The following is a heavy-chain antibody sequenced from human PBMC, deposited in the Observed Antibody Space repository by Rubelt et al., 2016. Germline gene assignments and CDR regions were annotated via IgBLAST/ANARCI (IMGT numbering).Heavy chain of an antibody. J-gene: IGHJ6*02. CDR2: ISAYNGNT. CDR1: GYTFTTYG. CDR3: ARCSAVGGTLDYNYGMDV. D-gene: IGHD6-19*01. Sequence: QVQLLQSGAEVKKPGASVKVSCKASGYTFTTYGINWVRQAPGQGLEWMGWISAYNGNTKYAKKLQGRVTMTTDTAYMELRGLRSDGTAVYYCARCSAVGGTLDYNYGMDVWGQGTTVTVSS. V-gene: IGHV1-18*01.